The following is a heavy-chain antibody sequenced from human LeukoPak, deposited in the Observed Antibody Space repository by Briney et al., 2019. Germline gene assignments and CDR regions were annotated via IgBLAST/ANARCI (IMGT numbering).Heavy chain of an antibody. CDR3: ARERGILRGDAFDL. J-gene: IGHJ3*01. CDR2: IYSSGNT. CDR1: GVSFTTYY. Sequence: SETLSLTCTVSGVSFTTYYWTWIRQPAGKGPEWIGRIYSSGNTNYNPSLESRVAMSIDTSKHQFSLKLTSVSAADTAVYFCARERGILRGDAFDLWGQGTMVTVSS. V-gene: IGHV4-4*07. D-gene: IGHD1-26*01.